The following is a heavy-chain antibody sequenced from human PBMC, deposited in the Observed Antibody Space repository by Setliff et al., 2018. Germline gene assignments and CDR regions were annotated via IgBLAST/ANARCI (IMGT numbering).Heavy chain of an antibody. Sequence: ASVKVSCKASGYTFTGYYMHWVRQAPGQGLEWMGWINPNSGGTNYAQKFQGRVTMTRDTSISTAYMELSRLRSDDMAVYYCARDLGGIWKTYFDYWGQGTLVTVSS. CDR3: ARDLGGIWKTYFDY. CDR2: INPNSGGT. V-gene: IGHV1-2*02. CDR1: GYTFTGYY. J-gene: IGHJ4*02. D-gene: IGHD1-1*01.